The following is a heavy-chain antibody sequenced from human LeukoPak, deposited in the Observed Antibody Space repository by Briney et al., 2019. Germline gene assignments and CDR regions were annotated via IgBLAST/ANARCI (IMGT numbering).Heavy chain of an antibody. CDR3: ARVGAWDLQRVFDH. V-gene: IGHV3-7*01. D-gene: IGHD1-26*01. Sequence: PGGSLRLSCAAAGFTFSDYWMTWVRQFPGQGLEWVANIKQDGSASYYVASVKGRFTIPRANAKQSIYLDMDSLRVEDTAVYYCARVGAWDLQRVFDHWGQGALVTVSS. J-gene: IGHJ4*02. CDR2: IKQDGSAS. CDR1: GFTFSDYW.